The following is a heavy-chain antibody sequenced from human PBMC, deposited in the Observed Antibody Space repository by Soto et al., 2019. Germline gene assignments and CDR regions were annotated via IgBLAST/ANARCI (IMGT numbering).Heavy chain of an antibody. J-gene: IGHJ6*02. CDR1: GFTFSSYA. V-gene: IGHV3-30-3*01. CDR2: ISYDGSNK. Sequence: QVQLVESGGGVVQPGRSLRLSCAASGFTFSSYAMHWVRQAPGKGLEWVAVISYDGSNKYYADSVKGRFTISRDNSXXTXYXXMNSLRAEDTAVYYCARDHDDSSGYYPGEYYGMDVWGQGTTVTVSS. D-gene: IGHD3-22*01. CDR3: ARDHDDSSGYYPGEYYGMDV.